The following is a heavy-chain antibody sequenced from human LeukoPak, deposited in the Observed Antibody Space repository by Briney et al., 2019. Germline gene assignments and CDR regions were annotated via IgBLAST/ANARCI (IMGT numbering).Heavy chain of an antibody. Sequence: GGSLRLSCAASGFTFSSYAISWVGQAPGKGLEWVSAISGSGGSTYYADSVKDRFTISRDNSKNTLYLQMNSLRAEDTAVYYCARGYSSSSWSLFDYWGQGTLVTVSS. D-gene: IGHD6-6*01. J-gene: IGHJ4*02. CDR3: ARGYSSSSWSLFDY. CDR1: GFTFSSYA. V-gene: IGHV3-23*01. CDR2: ISGSGGST.